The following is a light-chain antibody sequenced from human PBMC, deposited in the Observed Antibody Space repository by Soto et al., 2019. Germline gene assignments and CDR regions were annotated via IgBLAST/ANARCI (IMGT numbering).Light chain of an antibody. CDR3: QQYGGSPQT. CDR2: GAS. Sequence: EIVLTQSPGTLALSPGEGATLSCRASQSVSKYLAWYQQKPGQAPRLLIYGASSRATGIPDSFSGSGSGTEFTLTSSRLEPEDFAVYYCQQYGGSPQTFGQGTKVEIK. V-gene: IGKV3-20*01. CDR1: QSVSKY. J-gene: IGKJ1*01.